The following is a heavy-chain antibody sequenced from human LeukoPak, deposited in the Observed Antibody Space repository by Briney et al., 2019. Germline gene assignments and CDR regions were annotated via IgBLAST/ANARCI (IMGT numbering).Heavy chain of an antibody. CDR3: ARQDSSSSSYYYYYMDV. D-gene: IGHD6-6*01. CDR1: GYSFTSYW. V-gene: IGHV5-51*01. J-gene: IGHJ6*03. Sequence: GESLKISCKGSGYSFTSYWIGWVRQMPGKGLEWMGIIYPGDSDTRYSPSFQGQVTISADKSISTAYLQWSSLKALDTAMYYCARQDSSSSSYYYYYMDVWGKGTTVTVSS. CDR2: IYPGDSDT.